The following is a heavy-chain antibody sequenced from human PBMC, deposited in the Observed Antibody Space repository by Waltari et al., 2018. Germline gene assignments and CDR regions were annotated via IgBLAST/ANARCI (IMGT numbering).Heavy chain of an antibody. J-gene: IGHJ6*03. CDR3: ARGTYSDYYYYMDV. Sequence: QVQLQESGPGLVKPSETLSLTCAVSGASIYGSYWSWIRPPAGKGLEWIGRIYNIESTNHNPSLKSRAFMSVDTSKNQFSLSLTSVTAADTAVYYCARGTYSDYYYYMDVWGKGTTVTISS. CDR1: GASIYGSY. D-gene: IGHD2-15*01. V-gene: IGHV4-4*07. CDR2: IYNIEST.